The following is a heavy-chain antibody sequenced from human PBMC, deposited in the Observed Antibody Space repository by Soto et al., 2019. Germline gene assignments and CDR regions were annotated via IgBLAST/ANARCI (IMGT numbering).Heavy chain of an antibody. CDR3: ARDTFAHFDWLLFPQGPNDAFDI. Sequence: ASVKVSCKASGYTFTSYGISWVRQAPGQGLERMGWISAYNGNTNYAQKLQGRVTMTTDTSTSTAYMELRSLRSDDTAVYYCARDTFAHFDWLLFPQGPNDAFDIWGQGTIVTVSS. V-gene: IGHV1-18*01. CDR2: ISAYNGNT. J-gene: IGHJ3*02. D-gene: IGHD3-9*01. CDR1: GYTFTSYG.